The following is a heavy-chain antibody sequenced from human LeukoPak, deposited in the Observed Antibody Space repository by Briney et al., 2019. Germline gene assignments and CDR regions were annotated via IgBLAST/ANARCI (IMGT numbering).Heavy chain of an antibody. V-gene: IGHV3-48*04. J-gene: IGHJ3*02. CDR2: ISSRGSPI. D-gene: IGHD2-2*02. CDR1: GFTFSSYW. Sequence: GGSLRLSCAASGFTFSSYWMTWVRQAPGKGPEWVSYISSRGSPIYYADSVKGRFTISRDNAKNSLYLQMNSLRAEDTAVYYCVRAVPAAILGAFDIWGQGTMVTVSS. CDR3: VRAVPAAILGAFDI.